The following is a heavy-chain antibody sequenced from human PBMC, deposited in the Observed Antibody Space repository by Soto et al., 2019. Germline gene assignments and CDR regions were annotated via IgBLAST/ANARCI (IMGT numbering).Heavy chain of an antibody. CDR3: ARANGDYDWYFDL. CDR1: CGSFSGYY. CDR2: INHSGST. D-gene: IGHD4-17*01. V-gene: IGHV4-34*01. J-gene: IGHJ2*01. Sequence: SETLSLTCAVYCGSFSGYYWSWIRQPPGKGLEWIGEINHSGSTNYNPSLKSRVTISVDTSKNQFSLKLSSVTAADTAVYYCARANGDYDWYFDLWGRGTLVTVSS.